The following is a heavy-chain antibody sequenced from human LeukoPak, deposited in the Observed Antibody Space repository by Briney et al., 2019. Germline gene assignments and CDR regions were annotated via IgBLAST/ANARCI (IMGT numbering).Heavy chain of an antibody. CDR2: IKQDGSEK. D-gene: IGHD3-22*01. J-gene: IGHJ4*02. V-gene: IGHV3-7*01. Sequence: GGSLRLSCAASGFTFSSYWMSWVRQAPGKGLEWVANIKQDGSEKYYVDSVKGRFTISRDNAKNSLYLQMNSLRAEDTAVYYCAIGLDYYDSSGFRWGQGTLVTVSS. CDR1: GFTFSSYW. CDR3: AIGLDYYDSSGFR.